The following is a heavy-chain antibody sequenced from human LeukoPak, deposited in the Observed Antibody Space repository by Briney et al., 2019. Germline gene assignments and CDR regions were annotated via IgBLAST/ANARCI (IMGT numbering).Heavy chain of an antibody. CDR2: IFPGDSDT. CDR3: ARRGYCSGGSCSAEYFQH. V-gene: IGHV5-51*01. Sequence: PGESLKISCKASGYRFTSYWIGWVRQMPGKGLEWMGFIFPGDSDTRYSPSFQGQVTISADKSTSTAYLQWSSLKASDTAMYYCARRGYCSGGSCSAEYFQHWGQGTLVTVSS. J-gene: IGHJ1*01. CDR1: GYRFTSYW. D-gene: IGHD2-15*01.